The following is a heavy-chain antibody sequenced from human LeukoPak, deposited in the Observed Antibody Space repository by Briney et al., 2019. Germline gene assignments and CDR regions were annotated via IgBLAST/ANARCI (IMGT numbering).Heavy chain of an antibody. CDR1: GGSISSYS. J-gene: IGHJ6*04. CDR3: ASADYYCMDV. Sequence: PETLSLTCTVSGGSISSYSRSWVRQPPGQGLEWIGYIYYIGSTTYNPSLKSRVTISVDTSKNQLSLKMMSVTAADTAVYYCASADYYCMDVWGKGTTVTVSA. CDR2: IYYIGST. V-gene: IGHV4-59*01.